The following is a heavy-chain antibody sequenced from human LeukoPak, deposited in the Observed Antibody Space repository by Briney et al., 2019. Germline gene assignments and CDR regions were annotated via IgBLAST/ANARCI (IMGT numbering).Heavy chain of an antibody. D-gene: IGHD5-18*01. J-gene: IGHJ4*02. CDR3: ASVDTAMVPKD. Sequence: SGGSLRLSCAASGFTFSSYGMHWVRQAPGKGLEWVSYISSSGSTIYYADSVKGRFTISRDNAKNSLYLQMNSLRAEDTAVYYCASVDTAMVPKDWGQGTLVTVSS. V-gene: IGHV3-48*04. CDR1: GFTFSSYG. CDR2: ISSSGSTI.